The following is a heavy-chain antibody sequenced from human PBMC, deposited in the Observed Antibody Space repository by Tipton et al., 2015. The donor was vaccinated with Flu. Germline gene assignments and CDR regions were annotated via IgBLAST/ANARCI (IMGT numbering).Heavy chain of an antibody. J-gene: IGHJ6*02. CDR1: GFTLSSYA. CDR2: IHYDGSNK. D-gene: IGHD5-12*01. Sequence: SLRLSCAASGFTLSSYAMNWVRQAPGKGLEWVAFIHYDGSNKYYTDSVKGRFTISRDSSKTTLYLQMNSLRPEDTAVYYCAKVVVAETHNYYGMDVWGQGTTVTVSS. V-gene: IGHV3-30*02. CDR3: AKVVVAETHNYYGMDV.